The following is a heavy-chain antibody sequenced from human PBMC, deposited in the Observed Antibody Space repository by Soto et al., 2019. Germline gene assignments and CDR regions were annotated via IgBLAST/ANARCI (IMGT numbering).Heavy chain of an antibody. Sequence: SETLSLTCTVSGDSISSGGYYWSWIRQHPGKGLEWIGYIYYSGSTYYNPSLKIRVTISVDTSKNQFSLKLSSVTAADTAVYYCARGSFGYCTNGVCYTHYYYGMDVWGQGTTVTVSS. J-gene: IGHJ6*02. V-gene: IGHV4-31*03. CDR3: ARGSFGYCTNGVCYTHYYYGMDV. CDR1: GDSISSGGYY. CDR2: IYYSGST. D-gene: IGHD2-8*01.